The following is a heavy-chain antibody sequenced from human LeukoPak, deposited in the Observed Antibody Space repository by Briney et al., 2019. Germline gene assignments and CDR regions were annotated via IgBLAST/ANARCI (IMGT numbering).Heavy chain of an antibody. D-gene: IGHD6-13*01. CDR2: ISSSSYI. CDR1: GFTFSSYS. V-gene: IGHV3-21*01. CDR3: ARVYSRAFDI. J-gene: IGHJ3*02. Sequence: PGGSLRLSCAASGFTFSSYSMNWVRQAPGKELEWVSSISSSSYIYYADSVKGRFTISRDNARSSLFLQMNSLRAEDTAVYYCARVYSRAFDIWGQGTMATVSS.